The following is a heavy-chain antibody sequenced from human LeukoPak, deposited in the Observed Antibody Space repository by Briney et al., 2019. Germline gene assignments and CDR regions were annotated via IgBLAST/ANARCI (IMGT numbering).Heavy chain of an antibody. CDR2: ITGSGGST. Sequence: GGSLRLSCVASGFTFNNYAMSWVRQAPGKGLEWVSAITGSGGSTYYGDSVKGRVTLSRDNSRNTLYLQMNSLRAEDTAVYYCVAPDAFDIWGQGTMVTVSS. J-gene: IGHJ3*02. CDR3: VAPDAFDI. V-gene: IGHV3-23*01. CDR1: GFTFNNYA.